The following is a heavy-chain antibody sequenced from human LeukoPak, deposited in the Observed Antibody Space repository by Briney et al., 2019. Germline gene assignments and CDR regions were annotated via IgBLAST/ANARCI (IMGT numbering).Heavy chain of an antibody. V-gene: IGHV4-34*01. D-gene: IGHD2-8*01. CDR1: GGSFSGYY. CDR3: AAAKGYCTTGVCYPWVRPEY. CDR2: INHSGST. Sequence: SETLSLTCAVYGGSFSGYYWSWIRQPPGKGLEWIGEINHSGSTNYNPSLKSRVTISVDTSKNQFSLKLSSVTAADTAVYYCAAAKGYCTTGVCYPWVRPEYWGQGTRVTVSS. J-gene: IGHJ4*02.